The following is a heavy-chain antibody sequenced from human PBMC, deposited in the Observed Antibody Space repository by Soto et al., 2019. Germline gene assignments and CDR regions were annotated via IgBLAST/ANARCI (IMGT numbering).Heavy chain of an antibody. CDR2: IYYSGST. CDR3: ARVSLGYSYGYDYYYYCMDV. Sequence: PSETLSLTCTVSGGSISSGDYYWSWIRQPPGKGLEWIGYIYYSGSTNYNPSLKSRVTISVDTSKNQFSLKLSSVTAADTAVYYCARVSLGYSYGYDYYYYCMDVWGQGTTVTVSS. J-gene: IGHJ6*02. D-gene: IGHD5-18*01. CDR1: GGSISSGDYY. V-gene: IGHV4-30-4*02.